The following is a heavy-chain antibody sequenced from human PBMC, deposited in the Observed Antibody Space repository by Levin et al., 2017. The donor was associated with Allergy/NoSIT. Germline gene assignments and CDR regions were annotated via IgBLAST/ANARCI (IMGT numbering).Heavy chain of an antibody. CDR1: GYSFTNYW. CDR2: IYPDDSDT. V-gene: IGHV5-51*01. J-gene: IGHJ4*02. CDR3: ARGPHVSGWSYYFDL. Sequence: PGGSLRLSCKASGYSFTNYWIGWVRQMPGKGLEWMGIIYPDDSDTKYSPSFQGQVTFSADKSLSTAYLQWSSLKASDTAIYYCARGPHVSGWSYYFDLWGQGTLVTVSS. D-gene: IGHD6-19*01.